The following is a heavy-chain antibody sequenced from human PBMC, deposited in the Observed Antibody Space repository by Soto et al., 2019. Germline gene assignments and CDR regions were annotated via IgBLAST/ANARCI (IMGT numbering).Heavy chain of an antibody. CDR2: ISYDGSNT. CDR1: GFTFSSYA. CDR3: AREYYDSSGYYNKFDY. Sequence: QVQLVESGGGVVQPGRSLRLSCAASGFTFSSYAMHWVRQAPGKGLEWGAVISYDGSNTYYADSVKGRFTISRDNSKNTLYLHMNSLRAEDTAVYYCAREYYDSSGYYNKFDYWGQGTLVTVSS. J-gene: IGHJ4*02. V-gene: IGHV3-30-3*01. D-gene: IGHD3-22*01.